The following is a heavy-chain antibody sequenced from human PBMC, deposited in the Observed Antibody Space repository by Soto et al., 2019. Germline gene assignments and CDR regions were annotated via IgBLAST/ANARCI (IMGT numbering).Heavy chain of an antibody. CDR3: GRFNWYFDL. V-gene: IGHV4-59*08. CDR2: ISYNGDT. J-gene: IGHJ2*01. CDR1: GGSFSTFY. Sequence: SETLSLTCTFSGGSFSTFYWSWIRQSPGTGLEWIGYISYNGDTNYNPSLKSRVTISVDTSKNQFSPKLSSVTAADTAVYYCGRFNWYFDLWGRGTLVTVSS.